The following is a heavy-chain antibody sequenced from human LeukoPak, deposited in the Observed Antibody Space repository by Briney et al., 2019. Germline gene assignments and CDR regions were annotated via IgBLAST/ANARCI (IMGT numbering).Heavy chain of an antibody. V-gene: IGHV3-74*01. CDR1: GFTFSSYW. Sequence: QSGGFLRLSCAASGFTFSSYWMHWVRQAPGKGLVWVSRINSDGSSTSYADSVKGRFTISRDNAKNTLYLQMNSLRAEDTAVYYCARGVYGDYVFWYWGQGTLVTVSS. CDR2: INSDGSST. D-gene: IGHD4-17*01. J-gene: IGHJ4*02. CDR3: ARGVYGDYVFWY.